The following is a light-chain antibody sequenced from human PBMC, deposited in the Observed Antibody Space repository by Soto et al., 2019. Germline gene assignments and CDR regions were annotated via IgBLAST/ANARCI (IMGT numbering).Light chain of an antibody. CDR2: DAS. J-gene: IGKJ2*01. CDR1: QSVNKW. V-gene: IGKV1-5*01. Sequence: DIQMTQSPSTLSASVGDRVTITCRASQSVNKWLAWYQQKPGRAPNLVIYDASTLQTSVTSTFSGSGSGTEFTLTISSLQPDDFGTYYCQQYQSWPYTFCQGTKLEIK. CDR3: QQYQSWPYT.